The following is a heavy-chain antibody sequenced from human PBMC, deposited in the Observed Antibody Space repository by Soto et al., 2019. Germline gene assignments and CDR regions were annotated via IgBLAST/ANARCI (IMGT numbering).Heavy chain of an antibody. CDR3: ARVYGDDTGAFDI. V-gene: IGHV4-30-2*01. D-gene: IGHD4-17*01. CDR2: IYHSGTT. J-gene: IGHJ4*02. CDR1: GGSISGGTYS. Sequence: QLQLQESGSGLVKPSQTLSLTCEVFGGSISGGTYSWSWLRQPPGKDLEWIGQIYHSGTTYYNPTLKSRVTISIDKSQNQFPLELTSVTAANTAVYFCARVYGDDTGAFDIWGQGTLVTVSS.